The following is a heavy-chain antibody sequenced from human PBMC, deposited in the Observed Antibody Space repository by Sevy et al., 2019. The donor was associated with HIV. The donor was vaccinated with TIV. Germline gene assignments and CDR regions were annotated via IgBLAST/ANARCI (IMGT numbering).Heavy chain of an antibody. D-gene: IGHD3-3*01. V-gene: IGHV3-30-3*01. J-gene: IGHJ4*02. CDR1: GFTFSSYA. CDR3: ARVDTYYDFWSGSTPQFDY. CDR2: ISYDGSNK. Sequence: GGSLRLSCAASGFTFSSYAMHWVRQAPGKGLEWVAVISYDGSNKYYADSVKGRFTISRDNAKNTLYLQMNSLRAEDTAMYYCARVDTYYDFWSGSTPQFDYWGQGTLVTVSS.